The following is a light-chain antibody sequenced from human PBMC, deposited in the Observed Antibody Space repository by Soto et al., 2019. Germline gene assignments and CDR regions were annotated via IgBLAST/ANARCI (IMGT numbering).Light chain of an antibody. Sequence: DIQMTQSPSTLSASVEDRVTITCRASQGISTWLAWYQQKPGKAPKLLIYDASSLESGVPSRFSGSGSGTEVTLTISSLQPDDFATYYCQQYNSYSTFGQGTKVEVK. V-gene: IGKV1-5*01. CDR3: QQYNSYST. CDR1: QGISTW. J-gene: IGKJ1*01. CDR2: DAS.